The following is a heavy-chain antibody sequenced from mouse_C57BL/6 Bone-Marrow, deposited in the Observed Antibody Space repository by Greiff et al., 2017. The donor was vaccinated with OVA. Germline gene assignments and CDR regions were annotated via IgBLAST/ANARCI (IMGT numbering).Heavy chain of an antibody. V-gene: IGHV5-4*01. Sequence: EVQLQESGGGLVKPGGSLKLSCAASGFTFSSYAMSWVRQTPEKRLEWVATISDGGSYTYYPDNVKGRFTISRDNAKNNLYLQMSHLKSEDTAMYYCARDYGDAYWGQGTLVTVSA. CDR3: ARDYGDAY. CDR1: GFTFSSYA. D-gene: IGHD1-2*01. CDR2: ISDGGSYT. J-gene: IGHJ3*01.